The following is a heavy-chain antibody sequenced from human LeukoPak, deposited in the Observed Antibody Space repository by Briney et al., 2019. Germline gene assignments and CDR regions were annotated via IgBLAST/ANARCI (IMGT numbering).Heavy chain of an antibody. J-gene: IGHJ4*02. V-gene: IGHV3-30*18. Sequence: GGSLRLSCAASGFSFSSYGMHWARQAPGKGLEWVAVISYDGSNKYYTDSVKGRFSISRDNSKNTLYLQMNRLRAEDMAVYYCAKGFLMVRGVSSHFDYWGQGTLVTVSS. CDR3: AKGFLMVRGVSSHFDY. D-gene: IGHD3-10*01. CDR2: ISYDGSNK. CDR1: GFSFSSYG.